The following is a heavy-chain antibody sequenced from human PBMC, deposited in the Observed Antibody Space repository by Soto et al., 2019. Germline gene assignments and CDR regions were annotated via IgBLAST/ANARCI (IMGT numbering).Heavy chain of an antibody. CDR2: ISAYNGNT. D-gene: IGHD4-17*01. CDR1: GYTFTSYG. J-gene: IGHJ4*02. Sequence: GASVKVSCKASGYTFTSYGISWVRQAPGQGLEWMGWISAYNGNTNYAQKLQGRVTMTTDTSTSTAYMELRSLRSDDTAVYYCARDSFDYGDLKDSFDYWGQGTLVTVSS. V-gene: IGHV1-18*04. CDR3: ARDSFDYGDLKDSFDY.